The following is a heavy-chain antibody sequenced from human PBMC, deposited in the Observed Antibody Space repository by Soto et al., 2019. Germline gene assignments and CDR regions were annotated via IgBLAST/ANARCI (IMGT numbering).Heavy chain of an antibody. J-gene: IGHJ6*02. Sequence: GSLRLSCAASGFTFSNYAMHWVRQAPGKGLEWVAVISYDGSDKYNANSVEGRFTISRDNSKNTLYLQMNSLRAEDTAVYYCARDTGPNGYNYYYFGMDVWGQGTTVTVSS. CDR2: ISYDGSDK. V-gene: IGHV3-30-3*01. D-gene: IGHD5-18*01. CDR3: ARDTGPNGYNYYYFGMDV. CDR1: GFTFSNYA.